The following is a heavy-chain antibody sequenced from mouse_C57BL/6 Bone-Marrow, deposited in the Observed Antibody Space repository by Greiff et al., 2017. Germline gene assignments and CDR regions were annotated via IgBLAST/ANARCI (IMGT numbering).Heavy chain of an antibody. CDR3: AICYSNSSPVDV. J-gene: IGHJ1*03. CDR1: GYTFTSYW. V-gene: IGHV1-74*01. D-gene: IGHD2-5*01. CDR2: IHPSDGDT. Sequence: QVQLQQPGAELVRPGASVKVSCKASGYTFTSYWMHWVKQRPGQGLEWIGRIHPSDGDTNYNQKFKGKATLTADKSSRTAYMELRSLTSEDSAVXYCAICYSNSSPVDVWGTGTTVTVSS.